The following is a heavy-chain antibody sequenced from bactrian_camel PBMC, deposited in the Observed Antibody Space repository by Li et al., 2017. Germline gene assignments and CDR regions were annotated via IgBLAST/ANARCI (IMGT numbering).Heavy chain of an antibody. CDR2: IDKDGNT. V-gene: IGHV3S53*01. CDR3: AADRRCRSLGIFTPFGG. J-gene: IGHJ6*01. Sequence: HVQLVESGGGSVQAGQSLRLTCVVSGIVFENYGLGWFRRSPEKKRELVASIDKDGNTNYADFVKGRFAVRRDNGKYTQYLQMNNLEPEDTAMYICAADRRCRSLGIFTPFGGWGQGTQVTVS. CDR1: GIVFENYG. D-gene: IGHD1*01.